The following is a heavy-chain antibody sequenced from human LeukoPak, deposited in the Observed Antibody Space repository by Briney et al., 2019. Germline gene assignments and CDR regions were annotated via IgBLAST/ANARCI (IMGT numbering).Heavy chain of an antibody. Sequence: SGPTLMKPTQPLTLTCTFSGFSLSTSGVGVGWIRQPPGKALEWLALIYWDDDKRYSPSLKSRLTITKDTSKNQVVLTMTNMDPVDTATYYCAHRLSHDAFDIWGQGTMVTVSS. CDR3: AHRLSHDAFDI. D-gene: IGHD5/OR15-5a*01. CDR1: GFSLSTSGVG. V-gene: IGHV2-5*02. CDR2: IYWDDDK. J-gene: IGHJ3*02.